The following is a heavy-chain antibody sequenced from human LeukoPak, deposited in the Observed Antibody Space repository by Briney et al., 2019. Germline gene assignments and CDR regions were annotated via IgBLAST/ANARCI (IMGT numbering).Heavy chain of an antibody. D-gene: IGHD6-6*01. Sequence: GASVTVSFKASGYTFTTYGVSWVRQAPGQGLEWMGWISAYNGDTTYAQTLQGRVTMTTDTSTSTAYMELRSLRSDDTAIYFRARDLIASRPGWFDPWGQGTLVTVSS. V-gene: IGHV1-18*01. CDR2: ISAYNGDT. CDR3: ARDLIASRPGWFDP. CDR1: GYTFTTYG. J-gene: IGHJ5*02.